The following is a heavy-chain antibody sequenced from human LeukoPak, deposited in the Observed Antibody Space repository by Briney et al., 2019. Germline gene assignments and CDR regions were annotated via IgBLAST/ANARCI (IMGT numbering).Heavy chain of an antibody. Sequence: SSTLSLTRPVDGPITGYIWSWIRQPPGKGLNGIGYISPSGSTHSNPSLESRVTIAVDTSKNQFSLDLSSVTAADTAVYYCARQKCTSTSCLTKNAFDIWGQGTMVTVSS. D-gene: IGHD2-2*01. CDR2: ISPSGST. CDR3: ARQKCTSTSCLTKNAFDI. CDR1: GPITGYI. V-gene: IGHV4-4*09. J-gene: IGHJ3*02.